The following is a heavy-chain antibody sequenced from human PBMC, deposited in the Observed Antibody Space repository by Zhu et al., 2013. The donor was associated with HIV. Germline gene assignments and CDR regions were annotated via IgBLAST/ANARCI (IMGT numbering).Heavy chain of an antibody. CDR3: ARDWPRVWANYYYYGMDV. D-gene: IGHD6-6*01. Sequence: QVQLVQSGAEVEKPGASVKVSCKASGYTFTSYGISWVRQAPGQGLEWMGWISAYNGNTNYAQKLQGRVTMTTDTSTSTAYMELRSLRSDDTAVYYCARDWPRVWANYYYYGMDVWGQGTTVTVSS. J-gene: IGHJ6*02. CDR2: ISAYNGNT. V-gene: IGHV1-18*01. CDR1: GYTFTSYG.